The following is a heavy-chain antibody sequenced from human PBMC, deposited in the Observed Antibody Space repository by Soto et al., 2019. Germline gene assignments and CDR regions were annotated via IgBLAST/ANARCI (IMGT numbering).Heavy chain of an antibody. CDR3: ARHYCSGGSCYFDTNFDY. V-gene: IGHV5-51*01. J-gene: IGHJ4*02. D-gene: IGHD2-15*01. CDR2: IYPGDSDT. CDR1: GYSFTSYW. Sequence: GESLKISCKGSGYSFTSYWIGWVRQMPGKGLEWMGIIYPGDSDTRYSPSFQGQVTISADKSISTAYLQWSSLKASDTAMYYCARHYCSGGSCYFDTNFDYWGQGTLVTVSS.